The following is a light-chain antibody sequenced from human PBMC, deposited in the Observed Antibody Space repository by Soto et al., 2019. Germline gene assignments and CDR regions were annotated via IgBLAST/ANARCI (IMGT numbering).Light chain of an antibody. Sequence: QSALTQPASVSGSPGQSITISCTGTSSDIGAYNFVSWYQQHPGKAPKLLIYDVSFRPSGVSDRFSGSKSGSTASLTISGLQSEDEADYYCSSYAGSSGLVFRGGTKVTVL. CDR3: SSYAGSSGLV. V-gene: IGLV2-14*01. J-gene: IGLJ2*01. CDR2: DVS. CDR1: SSDIGAYNF.